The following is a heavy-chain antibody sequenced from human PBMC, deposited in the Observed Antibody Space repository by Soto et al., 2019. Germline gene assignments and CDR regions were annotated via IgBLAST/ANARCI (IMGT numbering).Heavy chain of an antibody. J-gene: IGHJ6*02. CDR2: IIPIFGTA. Sequence: QVQLVQSGAEVKKPGSSVKVSCKASGGTFSSYAISWVRQAPGQGLEWMGGIIPIFGTANYAQKFQGRVTITADESTSTAYMERSSLRSEDTAVYYCARYYYYDSSGYYAEADYYYGMDVWGQGTTVTVSS. V-gene: IGHV1-69*01. D-gene: IGHD3-22*01. CDR3: ARYYYYDSSGYYAEADYYYGMDV. CDR1: GGTFSSYA.